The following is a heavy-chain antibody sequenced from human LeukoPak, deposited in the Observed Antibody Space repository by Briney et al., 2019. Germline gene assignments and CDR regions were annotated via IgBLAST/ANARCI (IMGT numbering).Heavy chain of an antibody. J-gene: IGHJ6*02. CDR2: INSDGGST. Sequence: GGSLRLSCAASGFTFSSCWMHWVRQAPGKGLVWVSRINSDGGSTSYADSVKGRFTISRDNAKNTLYLQMNSLRAEDTAVYYCARGRYSSSWYADYYYYGMDVWGQGTTVTVSS. CDR3: ARGRYSSSWYADYYYYGMDV. V-gene: IGHV3-74*01. D-gene: IGHD6-13*01. CDR1: GFTFSSCW.